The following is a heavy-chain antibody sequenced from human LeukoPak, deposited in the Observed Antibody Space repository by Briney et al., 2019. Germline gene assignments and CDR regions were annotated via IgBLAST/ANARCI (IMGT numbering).Heavy chain of an antibody. CDR2: ISDSGGST. D-gene: IGHD3/OR15-3a*01. J-gene: IGHJ4*02. CDR1: GITLSNYG. Sequence: GGSLRLSCAVSGITLSNYGMSWVRQAPGKGLEWVAGISDSGGSTKYADSVKGRFTIARDNRKNTLYLQMNSLRAEYTAVYFCAKRGVVIRVILVGFHKEAYYFESWGQGALVTVSS. CDR3: AKRGVVIRVILVGFHKEAYYFES. V-gene: IGHV3-23*01.